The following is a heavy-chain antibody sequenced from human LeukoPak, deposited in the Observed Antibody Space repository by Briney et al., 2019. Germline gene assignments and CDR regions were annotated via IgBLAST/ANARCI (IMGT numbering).Heavy chain of an antibody. D-gene: IGHD2-21*02. CDR1: GGFISNSIYY. J-gene: IGHJ5*02. V-gene: IGHV4-39*01. Sequence: SETLSLTCIVSGGFISNSIYYWAWIRQPPGEGLEWIGSIHYSGKTYYHPSLKSRVTMSVDTSKNQFSLKLSSVTAGDTAVYYCARRCGGDCYSKMGLDLWGQGTAVTVSS. CDR3: ARRCGGDCYSKMGLDL. CDR2: IHYSGKT.